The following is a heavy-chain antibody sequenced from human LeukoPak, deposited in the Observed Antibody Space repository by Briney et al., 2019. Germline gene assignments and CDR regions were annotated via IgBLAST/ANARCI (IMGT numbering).Heavy chain of an antibody. J-gene: IGHJ5*02. D-gene: IGHD2-15*01. CDR3: ARHPRVRSRGWFDP. V-gene: IGHV4-59*08. CDR2: IYYSGST. Sequence: SETLSLTCTVSGGSISSYYWSWIRQPPGKGLEWIGYIYYSGSTNYNPSLKSRVTISVDTSKNQFSLKLSSVTAADTAVYYCARHPRVRSRGWFDPWGQGTLVTVSS. CDR1: GGSISSYY.